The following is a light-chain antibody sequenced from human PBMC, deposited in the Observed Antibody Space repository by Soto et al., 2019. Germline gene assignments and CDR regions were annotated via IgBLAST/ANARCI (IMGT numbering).Light chain of an antibody. Sequence: QSVLTQPASVSGSPGQSITISCTGTISDYDYVSWYQQLPGKAPKLILFEVTDRPSGVSNRFSGSKSGTTASLTISGLQPEEEGYYFCRSYTNSHTLLFGGGTKLTVL. V-gene: IGLV2-14*01. CDR1: ISDYDY. J-gene: IGLJ2*01. CDR2: EVT. CDR3: RSYTNSHTLL.